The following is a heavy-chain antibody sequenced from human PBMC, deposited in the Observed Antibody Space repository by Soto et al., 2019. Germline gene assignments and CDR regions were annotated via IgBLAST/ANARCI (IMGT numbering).Heavy chain of an antibody. CDR3: AKVPWLIVGATRGHDAFDI. J-gene: IGHJ3*02. V-gene: IGHV3-23*01. Sequence: GGSLRLSCAASGFTFSSYAMGLVRQAPGKGLEWVSAISGSGGSTYYADSVKGRFTISRDNSKNTLYLQMNSLRAEDTAVYYCAKVPWLIVGATRGHDAFDIWGQGTMVTVSS. CDR2: ISGSGGST. CDR1: GFTFSSYA. D-gene: IGHD1-26*01.